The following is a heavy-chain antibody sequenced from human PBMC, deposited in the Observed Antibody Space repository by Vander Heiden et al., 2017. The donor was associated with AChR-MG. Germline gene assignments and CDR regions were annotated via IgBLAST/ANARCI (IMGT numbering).Heavy chain of an antibody. J-gene: IGHJ5*02. CDR1: GGSISSYY. D-gene: IGHD3-22*01. Sequence: QVQLQESGPGLVKPSETLSLTCTVSGGSISSYYWSWIRQPPGKGLWWIGYIYYSGSTNYNPSLKSRVTISVDTSKNQFSLKLSSVTAADTAVYYCARAHSSGYHPGFDPWGQGTLVTVSS. V-gene: IGHV4-59*01. CDR2: IYYSGST. CDR3: ARAHSSGYHPGFDP.